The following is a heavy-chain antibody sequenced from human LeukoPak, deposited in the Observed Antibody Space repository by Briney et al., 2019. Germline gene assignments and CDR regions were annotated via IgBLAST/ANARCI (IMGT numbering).Heavy chain of an antibody. D-gene: IGHD6-19*01. Sequence: SETLSLTCTVSGGSISSYYWSWIRQPPGKGLEWIGYIYYSGSTNYNPSLKSRVTISVDTSKNQFSLKLSSVTAADTAVYYCARHHRSDWFDYWGQGTLVTVSS. J-gene: IGHJ4*02. CDR3: ARHHRSDWFDY. CDR2: IYYSGST. V-gene: IGHV4-59*08. CDR1: GGSISSYY.